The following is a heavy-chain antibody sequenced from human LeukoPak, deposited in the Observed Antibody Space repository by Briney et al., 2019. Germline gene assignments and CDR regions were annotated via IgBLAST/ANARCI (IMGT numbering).Heavy chain of an antibody. V-gene: IGHV3-21*01. Sequence: TGGSLRLSCAASGFTFSSYSMNWVRQAPGKGLEWVSSISSSSSYIYYADSVKGRFTISRDNAKNSLYLQMNSLRAEDTAVYYCARDYDFWTGITYMDVWGQGTTVTVSS. D-gene: IGHD3-3*01. J-gene: IGHJ6*02. CDR2: ISSSSSYI. CDR1: GFTFSSYS. CDR3: ARDYDFWTGITYMDV.